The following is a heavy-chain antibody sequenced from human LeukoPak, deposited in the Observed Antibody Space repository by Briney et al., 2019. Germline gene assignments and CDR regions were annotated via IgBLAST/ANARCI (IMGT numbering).Heavy chain of an antibody. CDR2: IKQDGSEK. D-gene: IGHD3-3*01. J-gene: IGHJ5*02. CDR3: ARVCYDFWSGYYTYNWFDP. Sequence: PGGSLRLSCAASGFTFSDYYMSWVRQAPGKGLEWVANIKQDGSEKYYVDSVKGRFTISRDNAKNSLYLQMNSLRAEDTAVYYCARVCYDFWSGYYTYNWFDPWGQGTLVTVSS. V-gene: IGHV3-7*01. CDR1: GFTFSDYY.